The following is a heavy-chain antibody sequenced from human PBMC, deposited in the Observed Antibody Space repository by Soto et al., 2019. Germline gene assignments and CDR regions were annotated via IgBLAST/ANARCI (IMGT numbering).Heavy chain of an antibody. CDR3: ARGVGTGNGGYNWNYQPNLGYYGMDV. J-gene: IGHJ6*02. CDR1: GDSVSSNSAA. V-gene: IGHV6-1*01. Sequence: PSQTLSLTCAISGDSVSSNSAAWNWIRQSPSRGLEWLGRTYYRSKWYNDYAVSVKSRITINPDTSKNQFSLQLNSVTPEDTAVYYCARGVGTGNGGYNWNYQPNLGYYGMDVWGQGTTVTVSS. CDR2: TYYRSKWYN. D-gene: IGHD1-7*01.